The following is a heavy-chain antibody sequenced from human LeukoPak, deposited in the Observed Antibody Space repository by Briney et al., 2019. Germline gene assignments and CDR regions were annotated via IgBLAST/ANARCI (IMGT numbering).Heavy chain of an antibody. J-gene: IGHJ4*02. D-gene: IGHD2-2*01. CDR3: VSFYETY. V-gene: IGHV3-74*01. Sequence: GGSLRLSCAASGNYWMHWVRQAPGKGLVWVSHINSDGSWTSYADSVKGRFTISKDNAKNTVYLQMNNLRAEDTAVYYCVSFYETYWGRGTLVTVSS. CDR1: GNYW. CDR2: INSDGSWT.